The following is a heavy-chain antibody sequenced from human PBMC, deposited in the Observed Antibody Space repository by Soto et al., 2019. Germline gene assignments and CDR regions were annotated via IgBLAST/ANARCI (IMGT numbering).Heavy chain of an antibody. CDR1: GFTFSSYA. CDR2: ISGSGGST. D-gene: IGHD6-13*01. J-gene: IGHJ6*02. V-gene: IGHV3-23*01. CDR3: AKSLASSSWPLSSVRRGYYYGMDV. Sequence: GGSLRLSCAASGFTFSSYAMSWVRQAPGKGLEWVSAISGSGGSTYYADSVKGRFTISRDNSKNTLYLQMNSLRAEDTAVYYCAKSLASSSWPLSSVRRGYYYGMDVWGQGTTVTVSS.